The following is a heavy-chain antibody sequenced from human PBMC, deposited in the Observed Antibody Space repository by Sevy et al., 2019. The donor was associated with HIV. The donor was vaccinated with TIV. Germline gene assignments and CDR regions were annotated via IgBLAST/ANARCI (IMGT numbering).Heavy chain of an antibody. V-gene: IGHV1-8*01. CDR3: ARARLDYEFWSGSYFSRAPWGYKYYAMDV. D-gene: IGHD3-3*01. CDR1: GYSFTNFD. J-gene: IGHJ6*02. CDR2: MNPNNGNT. Sequence: ASVKVSCKAAGYSFTNFDINWVRQATGQGLEWMGWMNPNNGNTPYAQKFQGRVTMTRSSSADTEYKELSSPRAEDTAIYYCARARLDYEFWSGSYFSRAPWGYKYYAMDVWGQGTTVTVSS.